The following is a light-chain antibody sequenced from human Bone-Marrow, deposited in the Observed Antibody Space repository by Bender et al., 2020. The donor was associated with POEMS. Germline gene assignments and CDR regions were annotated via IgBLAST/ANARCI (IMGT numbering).Light chain of an antibody. CDR1: NIGSKS. Sequence: SYVLTQTPSVSVAPGQTARIICAGSNIGSKSVHWYQQKPGQAPFLVVNDDSDRPSGIPERFSGSNSGHTASLTVSGLQAEDEADYYCSSYAASNYFLVIFGGGTKLTVL. CDR2: DDS. V-gene: IGLV3-21*02. CDR3: SSYAASNYFLVI. J-gene: IGLJ2*01.